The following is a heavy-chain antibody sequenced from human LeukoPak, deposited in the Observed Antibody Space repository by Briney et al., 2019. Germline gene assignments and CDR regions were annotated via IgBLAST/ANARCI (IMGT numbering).Heavy chain of an antibody. CDR1: GFTFSSYG. CDR2: ISGSGGST. J-gene: IGHJ4*02. V-gene: IGHV3-23*01. CDR3: AKDSSSSGWYYFDY. Sequence: PGGSLRLSCAASGFTFSSYGMSWVRQAPGKGLEWVSAISGSGGSTYYADSVKGRFTISRDNSKNTLYLQMNSLRAEDTAVYYCAKDSSSSGWYYFDYWGQGTLVTVSS. D-gene: IGHD6-19*01.